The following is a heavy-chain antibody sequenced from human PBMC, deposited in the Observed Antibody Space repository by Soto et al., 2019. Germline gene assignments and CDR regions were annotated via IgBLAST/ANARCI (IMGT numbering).Heavy chain of an antibody. Sequence: ASVKVSCKASGYTFTSYYMHWVRQAPGQGLEWMGIINPSGGSTSYAQKFQGRVTMTRDTSTSTVYMELSSLRSEDTAVYYCARDLGPTTVTNFWPGDTDVWGQGTTVTVSS. CDR2: INPSGGST. D-gene: IGHD4-17*01. CDR1: GYTFTSYY. J-gene: IGHJ6*02. V-gene: IGHV1-46*01. CDR3: ARDLGPTTVTNFWPGDTDV.